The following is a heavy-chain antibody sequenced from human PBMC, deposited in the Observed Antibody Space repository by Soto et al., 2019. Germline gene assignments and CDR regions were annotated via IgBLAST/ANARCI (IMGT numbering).Heavy chain of an antibody. D-gene: IGHD3-10*01. J-gene: IGHJ1*01. CDR1: GFPFASFL. CDR2: IRSQPYGGTT. Sequence: GSLRLSCTGSGFPFASFLMSWFRQAPGKGLEWVGFIRSQPYGGTTQYAASVRGRFTISRDDSKGIAYLQMNSLKSEDSGVYYCIGSFPFWGQGTLVTVSS. CDR3: IGSFPF. V-gene: IGHV3-49*03.